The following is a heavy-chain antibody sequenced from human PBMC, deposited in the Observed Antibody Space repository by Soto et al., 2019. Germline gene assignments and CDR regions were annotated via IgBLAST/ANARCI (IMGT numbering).Heavy chain of an antibody. CDR3: ARAYSSGWYHFDY. J-gene: IGHJ4*02. CDR1: GYTFTGYY. Sequence: ASVKVSCKASGYTFTGYYMHWVRQAPGQGLEWMGWINPNSGGTNYAQKFQGWVTMTRDTSISTAYMELSRLRSDDTAVYYCARAYSSGWYHFDYWRQGTLVTVSS. D-gene: IGHD6-19*01. CDR2: INPNSGGT. V-gene: IGHV1-2*04.